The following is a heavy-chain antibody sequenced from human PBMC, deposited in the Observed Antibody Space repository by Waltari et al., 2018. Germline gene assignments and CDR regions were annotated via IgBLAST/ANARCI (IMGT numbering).Heavy chain of an antibody. D-gene: IGHD1-26*01. CDR3: ARDDGGSFPTTLES. CDR1: GFTFSSYW. J-gene: IGHJ4*02. V-gene: IGHV3-7*01. Sequence: EVQLVESGGGLVQPGGSLRLSCAASGFTFSSYWMNWGRQAPGKGLGVVANREQARNQRYCVDSVKGRLTIARDNAENSRYLQMNRLRAEDTAVYYCARDDGGSFPTTLESWGQGTLVTVSS. CDR2: REQARNQR.